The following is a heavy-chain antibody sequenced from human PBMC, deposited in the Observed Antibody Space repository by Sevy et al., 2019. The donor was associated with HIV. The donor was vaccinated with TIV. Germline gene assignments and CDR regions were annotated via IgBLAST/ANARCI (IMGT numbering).Heavy chain of an antibody. D-gene: IGHD3-16*02. V-gene: IGHV1-24*01. CDR2: FVPEDGEI. J-gene: IGHJ4*02. CDR1: RYTLSEVS. Sequence: ASVKASCKVPRYTLSEVSMHWVRQAPGKGLEWMGGFVPEDGEIVYAQKFQGRVTVAEDTLTDTAYLEVTNLRSEDTATYFCVIGDTPRLTGSGTRLKDQSQNYFEFWGQGTLVTVSS. CDR3: VIGDTPRLTGSGTRLKDQSQNYFEF.